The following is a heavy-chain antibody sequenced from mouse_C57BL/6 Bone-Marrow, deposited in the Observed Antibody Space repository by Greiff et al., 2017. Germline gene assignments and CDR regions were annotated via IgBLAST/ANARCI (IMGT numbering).Heavy chain of an antibody. D-gene: IGHD1-1*01. CDR3: ARRRLRTGSYFDY. CDR1: GYAFTNYL. CDR2: INPGSGGT. J-gene: IGHJ2*01. Sequence: QVQLQQSGAELVRPGPSVKVSCKASGYAFTNYLIEWVKQRPGQGLEWIGVINPGSGGTNYNEKFKGKATLTADKSSSTAYMQLSSLTSEDSAVYFCARRRLRTGSYFDYWGQGTTLTVSS. V-gene: IGHV1-54*01.